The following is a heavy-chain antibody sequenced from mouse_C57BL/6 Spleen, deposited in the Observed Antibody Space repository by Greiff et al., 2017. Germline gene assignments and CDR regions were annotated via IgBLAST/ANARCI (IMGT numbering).Heavy chain of an antibody. D-gene: IGHD1-1*01. CDR1: GYTFTSYW. V-gene: IGHV1-59*01. CDR3: AGRGSSYDWFAY. J-gene: IGHJ3*01. Sequence: VQLQQSGAELVRPGTSVKLSCKASGYTFTSYWMHWVKQRPGQGLEWIGVIDPSDSYTNYNQKFKGKATLTVDTSSSTAYMQLSSLTSEDSAVYYCAGRGSSYDWFAYWGQGTLVTVSA. CDR2: IDPSDSYT.